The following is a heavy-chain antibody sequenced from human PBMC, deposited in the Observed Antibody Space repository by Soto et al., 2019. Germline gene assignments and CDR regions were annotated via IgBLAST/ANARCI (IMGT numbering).Heavy chain of an antibody. V-gene: IGHV4-39*01. J-gene: IGHJ5*02. CDR1: GGSISSSSYY. Sequence: SETLSLTCTVSGGSISSSSYYWGWIRQPPGKGLEWIGSIYYSGSTYYNPSLKSRVTISVDTSKNQFSLKLSSVAAADTAVYYCARQRYQANWFDPWGQGNLVTVSS. CDR3: ARQRYQANWFDP. CDR2: IYYSGST. D-gene: IGHD2-2*01.